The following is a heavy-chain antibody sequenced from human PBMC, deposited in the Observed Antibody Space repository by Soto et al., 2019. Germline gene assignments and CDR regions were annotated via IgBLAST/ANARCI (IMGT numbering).Heavy chain of an antibody. Sequence: SETLSLTCTVSGGSISSYYWSWIRQPPGKGLEWIGYIYYSGSTNYNPSLKSRVTISVDTSKNQFSLKLSSVTAADTAVYYCARTYGDSIYFDYWGQGTLVTVSS. CDR1: GGSISSYY. CDR2: IYYSGST. D-gene: IGHD4-17*01. J-gene: IGHJ4*02. V-gene: IGHV4-59*01. CDR3: ARTYGDSIYFDY.